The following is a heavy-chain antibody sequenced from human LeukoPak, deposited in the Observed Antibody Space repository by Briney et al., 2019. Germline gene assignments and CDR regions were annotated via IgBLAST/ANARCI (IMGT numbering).Heavy chain of an antibody. V-gene: IGHV3-53*01. CDR2: IYGGGST. CDR1: GFTVSSNY. J-gene: IGHJ4*02. D-gene: IGHD1-26*01. CDR3: ARDSGSYYPAFDY. Sequence: GGSLRLSCAASGFTVSSNYMSWVRQAPGKGLEWVSVIYGGGSTYYADSVKGRFTISRDNSKNTLYLQMNSLRAEDTAVYYCARDSGSYYPAFDYWGQGTLVTVSS.